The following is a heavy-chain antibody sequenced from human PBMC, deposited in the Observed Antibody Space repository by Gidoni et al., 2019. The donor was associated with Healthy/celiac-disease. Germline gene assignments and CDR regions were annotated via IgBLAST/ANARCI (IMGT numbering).Heavy chain of an antibody. Sequence: EVQLVESGGGLVKPGGSLRLSCAASGFTFRNAWMSWVPQAPGKGLEWVGRIKSKTDGGTTDYAAPVKGRFTISRDDSKNTLYLQMNSLKTEDTAVYYCTTDGSSGWYGGGIDYYGMDVWGQGTTVTVSS. D-gene: IGHD6-19*01. V-gene: IGHV3-15*01. CDR1: GFTFRNAW. CDR2: IKSKTDGGTT. CDR3: TTDGSSGWYGGGIDYYGMDV. J-gene: IGHJ6*02.